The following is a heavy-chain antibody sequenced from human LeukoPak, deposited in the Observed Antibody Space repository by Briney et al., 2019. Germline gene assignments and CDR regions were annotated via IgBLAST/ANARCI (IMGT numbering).Heavy chain of an antibody. D-gene: IGHD3-16*02. Sequence: GASVKVSCKASGYTFTSYGISWVRQAPGQGLEWMGWISAYNGNTNYAQKLQGRVTMTTDTSTSTAYMELRSLRSDDTAVYYCARDRYDYVWGSYRREPFDYWGQGTLVTVSS. V-gene: IGHV1-18*01. CDR1: GYTFTSYG. CDR3: ARDRYDYVWGSYRREPFDY. J-gene: IGHJ4*02. CDR2: ISAYNGNT.